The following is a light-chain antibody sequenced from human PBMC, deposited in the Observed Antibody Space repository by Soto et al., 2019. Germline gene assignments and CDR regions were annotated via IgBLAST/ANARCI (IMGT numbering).Light chain of an antibody. CDR1: QSISSW. J-gene: IGKJ1*01. V-gene: IGKV1-5*03. Sequence: DIQMTQSPSTLSASVGDRVIITCRASQSISSWLAWYQQKPGKAPNLLIYRASTLKSGIPSRFSGSVSGTEFTLTISSLQPDDFATYYCQQYDRASWTFGQGTKVEIK. CDR3: QQYDRASWT. CDR2: RAS.